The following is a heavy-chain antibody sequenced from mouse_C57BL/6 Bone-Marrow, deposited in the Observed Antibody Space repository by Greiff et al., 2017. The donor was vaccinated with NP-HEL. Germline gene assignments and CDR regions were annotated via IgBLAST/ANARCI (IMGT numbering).Heavy chain of an antibody. CDR2: INPNYGTT. J-gene: IGHJ1*03. CDR3: ARSGTTVVASNWYFDV. Sequence: EVQLQESGPELVKPGASVKISCKASGYSFTDYNMNWVKQSNGKSLEWIGVINPNYGTTSYNQKFKGKATLTVDQSSSTAYMQLNSLTSEDSAVYYCARSGTTVVASNWYFDVWGTGTTVTVSS. CDR1: GYSFTDYN. V-gene: IGHV1-39*01. D-gene: IGHD1-1*01.